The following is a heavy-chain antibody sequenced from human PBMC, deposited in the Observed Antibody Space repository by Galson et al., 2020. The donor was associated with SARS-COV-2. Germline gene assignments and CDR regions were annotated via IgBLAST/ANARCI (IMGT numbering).Heavy chain of an antibody. Sequence: GGSLRLSCAASGFTFSSYSMNWVRQAPGKGLEWVSSISSSSSYIYYADSVKGRFTISRDNAKNSLYLQMNSLRAEDTAVYYCARDQGGQWLGDYYFDYWGQGTLVTVSS. V-gene: IGHV3-21*01. CDR3: ARDQGGQWLGDYYFDY. CDR1: GFTFSSYS. D-gene: IGHD6-19*01. J-gene: IGHJ4*02. CDR2: ISSSSSYI.